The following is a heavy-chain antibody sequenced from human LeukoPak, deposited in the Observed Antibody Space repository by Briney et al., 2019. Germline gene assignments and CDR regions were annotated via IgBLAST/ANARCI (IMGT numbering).Heavy chain of an antibody. Sequence: SETQSLTCTVSGGSISSSSYYWGWIRQPPGKGLEWIGSIYYSGSTYYNPSLKSRVTISVDTSKNQFSLKLSSVTAADTAVYYCARHVVDTAMVPNPNPYYYYYMDVWGKGTTVTVSS. V-gene: IGHV4-39*01. D-gene: IGHD5-18*01. CDR1: GGSISSSSYY. CDR3: ARHVVDTAMVPNPNPYYYYYMDV. J-gene: IGHJ6*03. CDR2: IYYSGST.